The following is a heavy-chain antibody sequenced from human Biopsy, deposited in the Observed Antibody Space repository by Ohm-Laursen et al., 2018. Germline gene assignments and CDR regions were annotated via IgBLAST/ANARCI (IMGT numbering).Heavy chain of an antibody. CDR1: GFSFTGYY. CDR2: ISPKSGGT. CDR3: ALQSVAQMKNFDY. V-gene: IGHV1-2*02. Sequence: ASVKVSCNASGFSFTGYYIHWVRQAPGQGLEWMGWISPKSGGTNYAQKFQGNIAMTKNTSMSTAYMEMSRLRSDDTAVYYCALQSVAQMKNFDYWGQGTLVTVSS. J-gene: IGHJ4*02. D-gene: IGHD6-19*01.